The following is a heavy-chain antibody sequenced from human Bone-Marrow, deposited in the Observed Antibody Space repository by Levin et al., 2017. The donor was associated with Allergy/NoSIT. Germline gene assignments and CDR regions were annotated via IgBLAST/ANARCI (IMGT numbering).Heavy chain of an antibody. V-gene: IGHV3-30*18. CDR3: AKDLRYFDWLLPGY. D-gene: IGHD3-9*01. CDR2: ISYDGSNK. Sequence: GGSLRLSCAASGFTFSSYGMHWVRQAPGKGLEWVAVISYDGSNKYYADSVKGRFTISRDNSKNTLYLQMNSLRAEDTAVYYCAKDLRYFDWLLPGYWGQGTLVTVSS. CDR1: GFTFSSYG. J-gene: IGHJ4*02.